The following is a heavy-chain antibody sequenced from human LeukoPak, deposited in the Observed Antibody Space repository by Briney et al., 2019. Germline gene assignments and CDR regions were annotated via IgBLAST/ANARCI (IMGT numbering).Heavy chain of an antibody. CDR1: GFILSDYW. CDR2: IKQDGSEK. CDR3: ARSVPYCTTWYGRSDL. Sequence: PGGSLRLSCAASGFILSDYWMSWVRQTPGKGLEWVANIKQDGSEKNYVGSVKGRFNIFRDNVKNGLYLQMNSLRVGDTGTYYCARSVPYCTTWYGRSDLWGQGTLVTVSP. J-gene: IGHJ4*02. D-gene: IGHD6-13*01. V-gene: IGHV3-7*01.